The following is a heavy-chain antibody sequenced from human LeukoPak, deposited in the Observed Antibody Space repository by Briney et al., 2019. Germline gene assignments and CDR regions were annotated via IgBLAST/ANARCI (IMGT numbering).Heavy chain of an antibody. V-gene: IGHV1-2*02. CDR1: GYTFTGYY. CDR2: INPNSGGT. Sequence: ASVKVSCKASGYTFTGYYMHWVRQAPGQGLEWMGWINPNSGGTNYAQKFQGRVTMTRDTSISTAYMELSWLRSDDTAVYYCARFRIAAPQYGMDVWGQGTTVTVSS. J-gene: IGHJ6*02. D-gene: IGHD6-13*01. CDR3: ARFRIAAPQYGMDV.